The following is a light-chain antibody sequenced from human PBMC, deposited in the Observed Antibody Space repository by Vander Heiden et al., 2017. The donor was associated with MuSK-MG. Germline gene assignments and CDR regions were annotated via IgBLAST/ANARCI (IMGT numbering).Light chain of an antibody. CDR1: SSDVGGFNY. CDR3: SSHAGSDDLV. V-gene: IGLV2-8*01. Sequence: QSALTQPPSASGSPGQSVTVSCTGTSSDVGGFNYVSWYQQHQGKAPKLMIYEVSKRPSGVPDRFSGSKSGNTASLTVSGLQAEDEADYYCSSHAGSDDLVFGGGTKLTVL. CDR2: EVS. J-gene: IGLJ2*01.